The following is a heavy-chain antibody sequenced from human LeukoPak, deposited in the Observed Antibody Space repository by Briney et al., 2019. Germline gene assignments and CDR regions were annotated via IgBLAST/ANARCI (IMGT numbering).Heavy chain of an antibody. CDR1: GGTFSSYA. V-gene: IGHV1-69*05. D-gene: IGHD1-26*01. CDR3: ARGPVGAANGAFDY. J-gene: IGHJ4*02. CDR2: IIPIFGTA. Sequence: SVKVSCKASGGTFSSYAISWVRQAPGQGLEWMGGIIPIFGTANYAQKFQGRVTITTDESTSTAYMELSSLRSEDTAVYYCARGPVGAANGAFDYWGQGTLVTVSS.